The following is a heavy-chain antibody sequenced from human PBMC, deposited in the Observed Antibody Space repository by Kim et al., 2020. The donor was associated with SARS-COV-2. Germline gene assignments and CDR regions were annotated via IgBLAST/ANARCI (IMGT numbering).Heavy chain of an antibody. Sequence: SETLSLTCAVYGGSFSGYYWSWIRQPPGKGLEWIGEINHSGSTNYNPSLKSRVTISVDTSKNQFSLKLSSVTAADTAVYYCARGLRVVPAVANGCRWFDPWGQGTLVTVSS. CDR1: GGSFSGYY. CDR3: ARGLRVVPAVANGCRWFDP. D-gene: IGHD2-2*01. CDR2: INHSGST. V-gene: IGHV4-34*01. J-gene: IGHJ5*02.